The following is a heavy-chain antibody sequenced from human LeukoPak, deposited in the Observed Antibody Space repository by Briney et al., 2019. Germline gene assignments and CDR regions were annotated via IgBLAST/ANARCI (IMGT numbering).Heavy chain of an antibody. CDR3: ARGSGSYWVDY. CDR1: GFIFGDYA. J-gene: IGHJ4*02. CDR2: IYSGGNT. V-gene: IGHV3-53*01. D-gene: IGHD1-26*01. Sequence: PGGSLRLSCTASGFIFGDYAMSWVRQAPGKGLEWVSVIYSGGNTYYADSVKGRFTISRDNSKNTLYLQMNSLRVEDTAVYYCARGSGSYWVDYCGQGTLVTVSS.